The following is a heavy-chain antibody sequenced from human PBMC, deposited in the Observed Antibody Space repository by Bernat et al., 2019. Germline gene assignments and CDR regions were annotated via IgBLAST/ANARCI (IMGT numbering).Heavy chain of an antibody. D-gene: IGHD6-13*01. Sequence: EVQLVESGGGLIQPGGSLRLSCAASGFTVSSNYMSWVRQAPGKGLEWVSVIYSGGSTYYADSVKGRFTISRDNSKDTLYLQMMSLRAEDTAVYYCVKGSDSSRPYYFDYWGQGTLVSVSS. CDR2: IYSGGST. CDR3: VKGSDSSRPYYFDY. V-gene: IGHV3-53*01. J-gene: IGHJ4*02. CDR1: GFTVSSNY.